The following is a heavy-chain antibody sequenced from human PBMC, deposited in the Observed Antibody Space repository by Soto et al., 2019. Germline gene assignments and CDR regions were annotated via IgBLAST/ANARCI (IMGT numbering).Heavy chain of an antibody. Sequence: QMPLVQSGPEVKKPGTSVKVSCKASGFTFTSSAVQWVRQARGQRLEWIGWIVVGSGNTNYAQKFQERVTITRDMSTSTAYMELSSLRSEDTAVYYCAALTVGAMLYYFDYWGQGTLVTVSS. D-gene: IGHD1-26*01. CDR1: GFTFTSSA. CDR3: AALTVGAMLYYFDY. V-gene: IGHV1-58*01. CDR2: IVVGSGNT. J-gene: IGHJ4*02.